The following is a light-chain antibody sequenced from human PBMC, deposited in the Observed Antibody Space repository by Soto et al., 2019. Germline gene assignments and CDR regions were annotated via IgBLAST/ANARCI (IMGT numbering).Light chain of an antibody. V-gene: IGKV1-12*01. CDR3: QQANSFPLT. CDR1: QDISSW. J-gene: IGKJ4*01. CDR2: AAS. Sequence: DIQITQNTSSVSASIGDRVSITCRASQDISSWLAWYQQKPGKAPKLLIYAASNLQSGVPSRFSGSGSGTDFTLSISSLQPEDFATYFCQQANSFPLTFGGGTKVDIK.